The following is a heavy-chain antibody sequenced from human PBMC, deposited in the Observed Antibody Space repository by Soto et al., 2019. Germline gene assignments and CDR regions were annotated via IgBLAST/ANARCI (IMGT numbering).Heavy chain of an antibody. J-gene: IGHJ5*02. D-gene: IGHD2-2*02. CDR1: GFRFSNFW. V-gene: IGHV3-7*01. CDR3: ARERATYIGFDP. Sequence: GGSLRLSCAASGFRFSNFWMTWVRHVPGKGLEWVANINLDGTAKYHADSVKGRFSISRDNAKNSLHLQMNNLRAEDTALYYCARERATYIGFDPWGQGTRVTVSS. CDR2: INLDGTAK.